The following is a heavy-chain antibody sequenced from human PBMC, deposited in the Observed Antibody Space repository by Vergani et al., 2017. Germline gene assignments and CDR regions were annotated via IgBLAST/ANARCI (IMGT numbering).Heavy chain of an antibody. CDR1: GGTFSSYW. CDR2: INSDGSST. CDR3: ARDPPGDCSGGSCY. J-gene: IGHJ4*02. V-gene: IGHV3-74*01. D-gene: IGHD2-15*01. Sequence: VQLVQSGAEVKKPGSSVKVSCKASGGTFSSYWMHWVRQAPGKGLVWVSRINSDGSSTSYADSVKGRFTISRDNAKNTLYLQMNSLRAEDTAVYYCARDPPGDCSGGSCYWGQGTLVTVSS.